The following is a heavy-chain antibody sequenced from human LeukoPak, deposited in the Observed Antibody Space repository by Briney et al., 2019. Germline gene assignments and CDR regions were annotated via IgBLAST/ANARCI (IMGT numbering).Heavy chain of an antibody. V-gene: IGHV4-39*01. J-gene: IGHJ4*02. D-gene: IGHD3-22*01. Sequence: SETLSLTCTVSGGSISSDCCYWGWIRQPPGKGPEWIGGFYYTGTTYYSPSPKSRITRSANTSKNQFSLRLSSVPAADPAVYYCAKHVITDGSGYYYFDSWGQGTLVTVSS. CDR1: GGSISSDCCY. CDR3: AKHVITDGSGYYYFDS. CDR2: FYYTGTT.